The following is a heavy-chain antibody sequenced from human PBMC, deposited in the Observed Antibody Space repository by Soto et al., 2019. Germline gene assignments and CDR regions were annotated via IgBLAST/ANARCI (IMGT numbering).Heavy chain of an antibody. Sequence: GESLKISCKGSGYSFTSYWIGWVRQMPGKGLEWMGIIYPGDSDTRYSPSFQGQVTISADKSISTAYLQWSSLKASDTAMYYCARSGSGYSYGCDDFDIWGQGTMVTVSS. CDR1: GYSFTSYW. V-gene: IGHV5-51*01. D-gene: IGHD5-18*01. J-gene: IGHJ3*02. CDR2: IYPGDSDT. CDR3: ARSGSGYSYGCDDFDI.